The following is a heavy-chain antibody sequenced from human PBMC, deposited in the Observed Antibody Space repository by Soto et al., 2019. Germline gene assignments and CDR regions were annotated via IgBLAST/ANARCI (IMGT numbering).Heavy chain of an antibody. V-gene: IGHV3-23*01. CDR2: ILGRGGST. CDR1: GFIYSTND. D-gene: IGHD3-16*01. J-gene: IGHJ4*02. Sequence: EVQLLESGGGLVQPGGSLRLSCAASGFIYSTNDMTWVRQAPGKGLQWVSTILGRGGSTSYADSVKGRFTISRDNSRNTVYLQMNNMRAEDTALYYRVKNRGTFDVWGQGTLVTVSS. CDR3: VKNRGTFDV.